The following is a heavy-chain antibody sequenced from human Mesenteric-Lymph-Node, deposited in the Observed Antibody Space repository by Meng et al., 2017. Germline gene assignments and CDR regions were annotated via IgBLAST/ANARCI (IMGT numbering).Heavy chain of an antibody. CDR1: RFTFIPYA. V-gene: IGHV3-23*01. Sequence: EMQLLESGGGLVQPGGYLRLPCVASRFTFIPYAMTWVRQAPGKGLEWVSTISGGPFYADSVKGRFTISRDNSQSTVYLQMNSLRAEDTAIYYCAKDHNFGGSGALFDYWGQGTLVTVSS. CDR2: ISGGP. D-gene: IGHD2-15*01. CDR3: AKDHNFGGSGALFDY. J-gene: IGHJ4*02.